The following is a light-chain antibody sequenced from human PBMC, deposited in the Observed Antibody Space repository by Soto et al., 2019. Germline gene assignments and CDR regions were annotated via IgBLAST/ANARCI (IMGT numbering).Light chain of an antibody. CDR2: EVS. V-gene: IGLV2-8*01. Sequence: QSALTQPPSASGSPGQSVTISCTGTSSDVGGYNYVSWYQQDPGKAPKLMIYEVSKLPSGVPDRFSGSKSGNTASLTVSGLQAEDEADYYCSSYAGSNAVVFGGGTKVTVL. J-gene: IGLJ2*01. CDR3: SSYAGSNAVV. CDR1: SSDVGGYNY.